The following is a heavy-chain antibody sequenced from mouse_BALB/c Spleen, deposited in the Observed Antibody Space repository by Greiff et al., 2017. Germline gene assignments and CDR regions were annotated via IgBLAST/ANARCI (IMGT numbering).Heavy chain of an antibody. J-gene: IGHJ3*01. CDR3: ARDTPFAY. V-gene: IGHV5-4*02. CDR1: GFTFSDYY. CDR2: ISDGGSYT. Sequence: VESGGGLVKPGGSLKLSCAASGFTFSDYYMYWVRQTPEKRLEWVATISDGGSYTYYPDSVKGRFTISRDNAKNNLYLQMGSLKSEDTAMYYCARDTPFAYWGQGTLVTVSA.